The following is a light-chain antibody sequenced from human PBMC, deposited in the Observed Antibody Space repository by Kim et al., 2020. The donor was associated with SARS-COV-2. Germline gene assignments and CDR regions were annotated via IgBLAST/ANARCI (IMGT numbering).Light chain of an antibody. CDR3: QQYNNWLT. CDR1: QSVSSN. Sequence: SVAPGERATLSCRASQSVSSNLAWYQQKPGQAPRLLIYGASTRATGIPARFSDSGSGTEFTLTISSLRSEDFAVYYCQQYNNWLTFGGGTKVEIK. CDR2: GAS. J-gene: IGKJ4*01. V-gene: IGKV3-15*01.